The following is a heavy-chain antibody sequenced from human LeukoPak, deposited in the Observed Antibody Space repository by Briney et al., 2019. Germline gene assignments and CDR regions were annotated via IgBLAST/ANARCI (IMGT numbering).Heavy chain of an antibody. CDR1: GYTFTSYG. D-gene: IGHD2-15*01. V-gene: IGHV1-18*01. CDR3: ARDIVVVVAATGGWFDP. Sequence: ASVKVSCKASGYTFTSYGISWVRQAPGQGLEWMGWISAYNGNTNYAQKLQGRVTMTTDTSTSTAYMELRSLRSDDTAVYYCARDIVVVVAATGGWFDPWGQGTLVTVSS. CDR2: ISAYNGNT. J-gene: IGHJ5*02.